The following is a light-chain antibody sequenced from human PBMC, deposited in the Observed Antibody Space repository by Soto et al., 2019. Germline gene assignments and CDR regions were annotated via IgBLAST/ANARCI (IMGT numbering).Light chain of an antibody. CDR3: LQYGASPYT. V-gene: IGKV3-20*01. J-gene: IGKJ2*01. CDR1: QSVRNNF. Sequence: EIVLTQSPGTLSLSPGERATLSCGASQSVRNNFLAWYQQKSGQAPRLLISAASNRAAGIPERFSGSGSGTDFTLTISRLEAEDFAVYYCLQYGASPYTFGQGTKLEIK. CDR2: AAS.